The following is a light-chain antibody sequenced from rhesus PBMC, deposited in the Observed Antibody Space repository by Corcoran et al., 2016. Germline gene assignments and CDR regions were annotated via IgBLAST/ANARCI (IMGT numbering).Light chain of an antibody. CDR2: TAA. V-gene: IGKV1-22*01. CDR1: QSVSSW. J-gene: IGKJ1*01. Sequence: DVQMTQSPSSLSASVGDTVTITCRASQSVSSWFAWYQQKPGKAPKLLIYTAATLQSGGPSRFRGSGSVTDFTLTISSLQSEDFATYYCQQYSSSPWTFGQGTKVEI. CDR3: QQYSSSPWT.